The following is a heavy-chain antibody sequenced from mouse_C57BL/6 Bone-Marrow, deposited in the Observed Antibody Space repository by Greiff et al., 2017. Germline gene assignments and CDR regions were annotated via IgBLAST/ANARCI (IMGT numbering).Heavy chain of an antibody. CDR1: GFTFSDYY. CDR2: INYDGSST. D-gene: IGHD3-2*02. Sequence: EVMLVESEGGLVQPGSSMKLSCTASGFTFSDYYMAWVRQVPEKGLEWVANINYDGSSTYYLDSLKSRFIISRDNAENILYLQMSSLKSEDTATYYCAKGSPDSSCPFAYWGQGTLVTVSA. J-gene: IGHJ3*01. CDR3: AKGSPDSSCPFAY. V-gene: IGHV5-16*01.